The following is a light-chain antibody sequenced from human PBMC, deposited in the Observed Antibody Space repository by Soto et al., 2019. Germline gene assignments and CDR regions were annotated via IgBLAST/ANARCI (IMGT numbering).Light chain of an antibody. V-gene: IGLV1-40*01. Sequence: QAVVTQPPSVSGAPGQRVTISCTGSSSNIGTGHDVHWYQQLPGTAPKLLIYANSNRPSGVPDRFSGSRSGTSASLAITGLQAEDEADYYCQSYDSSLSGVIFGGGTKLTVL. J-gene: IGLJ2*01. CDR1: SSNIGTGHD. CDR3: QSYDSSLSGVI. CDR2: ANS.